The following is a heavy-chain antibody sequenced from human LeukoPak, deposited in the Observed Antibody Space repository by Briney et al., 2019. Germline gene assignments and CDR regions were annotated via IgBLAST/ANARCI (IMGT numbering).Heavy chain of an antibody. V-gene: IGHV6-1*01. D-gene: IGHD6-13*01. CDR2: TYYRSKWYN. CDR1: GDSVSSNSAA. CDR3: ARDRRYSSSWQGYYYYYYMDV. Sequence: PSQTLSLTCAISGDSVSSNSAAWNWIRQSPSRGLEWLGRTYYRSKWYNDYAVSVKSRITINPDTSKNQFSLQLNSVTPEDTAVYYCARDRRYSSSWQGYYYYYYMDVWGKGTTVTVSS. J-gene: IGHJ6*03.